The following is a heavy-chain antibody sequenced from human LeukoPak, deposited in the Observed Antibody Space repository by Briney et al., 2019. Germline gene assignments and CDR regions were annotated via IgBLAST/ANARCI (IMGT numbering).Heavy chain of an antibody. CDR2: ISGSGGAT. D-gene: IGHD4-17*01. V-gene: IGHV3-64D*06. CDR1: GFTFSSYA. J-gene: IGHJ4*02. CDR3: VSLARTTVTTSGDY. Sequence: GGSLRLSCSASGFTFSSYAMHWVRQAPGKGLEYVSSISGSGGATYYADSVKGRFTISRDNSKNTLYLQMSSLRPEDTAVYYCVSLARTTVTTSGDYWGQGTLVTVSS.